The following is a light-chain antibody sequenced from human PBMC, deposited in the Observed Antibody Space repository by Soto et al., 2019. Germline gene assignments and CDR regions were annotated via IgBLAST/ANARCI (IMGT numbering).Light chain of an antibody. V-gene: IGKV2-28*01. CDR2: LRS. J-gene: IGKJ2*01. CDR1: QSLLHSNGYNY. CDR3: MQALQTPPHT. Sequence: DIVMTQSPLSLPVTPGVPASISCRSSQSLLHSNGYNYLDWYLQKPGQSPQLLIYLRSNRSSGVPGRFSGSRAGSAFTLKISRVEAENVGVYYCMQALQTPPHTFGQGTKLEIK.